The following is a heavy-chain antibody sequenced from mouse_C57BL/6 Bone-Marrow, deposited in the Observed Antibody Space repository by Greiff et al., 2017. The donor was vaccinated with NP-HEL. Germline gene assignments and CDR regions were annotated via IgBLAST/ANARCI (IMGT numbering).Heavy chain of an antibody. CDR2: ISNLAYSI. Sequence: EVMLVESGGGLVQPGGSLKLSCAASGFTFSDYGMAWVRQAPRQGPEWVAFISNLAYSIYYADTVTGKVTISRENTKNTLYLEMSSLRSEDTAMYYWARHYYGSRYAMDYWGQGTSVTVSS. J-gene: IGHJ4*01. V-gene: IGHV5-15*01. CDR1: GFTFSDYG. CDR3: ARHYYGSRYAMDY. D-gene: IGHD1-1*01.